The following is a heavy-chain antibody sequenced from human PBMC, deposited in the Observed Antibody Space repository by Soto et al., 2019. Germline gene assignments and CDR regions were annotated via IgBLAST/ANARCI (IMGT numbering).Heavy chain of an antibody. V-gene: IGHV1-18*01. D-gene: IGHD3-3*01. J-gene: IGHJ6*03. CDR3: AREADDVWSGEKENYCMDV. CDR2: ISAYNGKT. Sequence: QVQLVQSGAEVKKPGASVKVSCKASGYTFTSYGISWVRQAPGQGLEWMGWISAYNGKTNYAQKIQGRVTMTTDTTTSTAYMGLRSLRSDDTAVYYCAREADDVWSGEKENYCMDVWGKGTTVTVSS. CDR1: GYTFTSYG.